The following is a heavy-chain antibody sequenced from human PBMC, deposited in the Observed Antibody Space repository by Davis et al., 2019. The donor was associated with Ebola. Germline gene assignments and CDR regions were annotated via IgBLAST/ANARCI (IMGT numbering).Heavy chain of an antibody. V-gene: IGHV3-74*01. CDR3: ARVLAARPWYIDL. CDR1: AFTFSNYW. CDR2: INSDGTFT. J-gene: IGHJ2*01. D-gene: IGHD6-6*01. Sequence: PGGSLRLSCAASAFTFSNYWMYWVRHAPGEGLMCVSRINSDGTFTTYADSVKGRFTISRDNAKNTLYLQMNSLRAEDTAVYYCARVLAARPWYIDLWGRGTLVTVSS.